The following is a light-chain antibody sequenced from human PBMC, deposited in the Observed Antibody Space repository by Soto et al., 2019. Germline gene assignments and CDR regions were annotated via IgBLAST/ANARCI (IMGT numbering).Light chain of an antibody. CDR1: QSVSSN. CDR3: QQYDNWPRT. V-gene: IGKV3-15*01. CDR2: GSS. J-gene: IGKJ1*01. Sequence: EIVMTQSPATLSVSPGERVTLSCRASQSVSSNLAWYQQKPGQAPRLLFYGSSTKATGIPARFSGSGSGTEFTLTISSLQSEDFAVYYCQQYDNWPRTFSQGTKVEIK.